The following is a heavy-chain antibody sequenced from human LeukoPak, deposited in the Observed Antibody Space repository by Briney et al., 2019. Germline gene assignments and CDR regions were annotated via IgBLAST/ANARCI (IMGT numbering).Heavy chain of an antibody. V-gene: IGHV4-59*01. CDR2: IYYSGST. J-gene: IGHJ4*02. CDR1: GGSISSYY. Sequence: SETLSLTCTASGGSISSYYWSWIRQPPGKGLEWIGYIYYSGSTNYNPSLKSRVTISVDTSKNQFSLKLTSVTAADTAVYYCASLRGFSYGFDYWGQGTLVTVSS. D-gene: IGHD5-18*01. CDR3: ASLRGFSYGFDY.